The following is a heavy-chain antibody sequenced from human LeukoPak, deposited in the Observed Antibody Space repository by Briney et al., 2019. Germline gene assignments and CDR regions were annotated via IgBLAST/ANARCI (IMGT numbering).Heavy chain of an antibody. V-gene: IGHV4-39*07. CDR3: ARGGLFRLYLAPRYFDY. CDR1: GGSIRSSYYY. Sequence: PSETLSLTCTVSGGSIRSSYYYWGWIRQPPGKGLEWIGSIYDSGSTNYNPSLKSRVTISVDTSKNQFSLKLSSVTAADTAVYYCARGGLFRLYLAPRYFDYWGQGTLVTVSS. J-gene: IGHJ4*02. CDR2: IYDSGST. D-gene: IGHD3-3*01.